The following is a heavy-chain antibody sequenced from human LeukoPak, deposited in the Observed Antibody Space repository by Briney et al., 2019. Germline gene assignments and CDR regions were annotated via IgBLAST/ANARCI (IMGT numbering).Heavy chain of an antibody. Sequence: ASVKVSCKASGYTFTGYYMHWVRQAPGQGLEWMGWIHPNSGGTNYAQKFQGRVTMTRDTPITTAYMELSGLTSDDSAVYYCAKDYGFYTFDMWGQGTMVTVSS. D-gene: IGHD4-17*01. CDR3: AKDYGFYTFDM. V-gene: IGHV1-2*02. J-gene: IGHJ3*02. CDR1: GYTFTGYY. CDR2: IHPNSGGT.